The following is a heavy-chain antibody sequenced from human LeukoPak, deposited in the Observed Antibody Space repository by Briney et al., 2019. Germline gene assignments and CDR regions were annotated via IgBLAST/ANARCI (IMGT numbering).Heavy chain of an antibody. V-gene: IGHV3-7*01. CDR1: GFTFSTYW. Sequence: HTGGSLRLSCAASGFTFSTYWMSWVRQAPGKGLEWVANIKQDGSGKYYVDSVKGRLTISRDNAKNSLYLQMSSLRAEDTAVYYCARDNMRDGGIAAAGTDYWGQGTLVAVSS. CDR2: IKQDGSGK. D-gene: IGHD6-13*01. J-gene: IGHJ4*02. CDR3: ARDNMRDGGIAAAGTDY.